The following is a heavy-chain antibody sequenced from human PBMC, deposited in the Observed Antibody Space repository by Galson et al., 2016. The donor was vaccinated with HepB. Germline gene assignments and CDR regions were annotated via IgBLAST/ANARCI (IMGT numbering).Heavy chain of an antibody. V-gene: IGHV3-23*01. CDR2: ISCNGGST. CDR3: AKIIMVQGGFYFYGMNV. D-gene: IGHD3-10*01. Sequence: SLRLSCAASGFTFSRYAMSWVRQAPGKGLEWVSTISCNGGSTYYADSVKGRFTISTDNSKNTLYLQMNGLRADDTAVYYCAKIIMVQGGFYFYGMNVWGQGTTVTVSS. CDR1: GFTFSRYA. J-gene: IGHJ6*02.